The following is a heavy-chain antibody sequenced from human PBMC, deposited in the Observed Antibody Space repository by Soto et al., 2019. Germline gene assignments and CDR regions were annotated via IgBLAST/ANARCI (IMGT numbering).Heavy chain of an antibody. CDR1: GGSISSYY. CDR3: ASRSVLGYFFDY. D-gene: IGHD3-10*01. V-gene: IGHV4-4*09. CDR2: SGST. Sequence: QVQLQESGPGLVKPSETLSLTCTVSGGSISSYYWSWIRQPPGKGLEWIASGSTNYNPSLKSRVTISVDTSKNQSSLKLSSVTAADTAVYYCASRSVLGYFFDYWGQGTLVTVSS. J-gene: IGHJ4*02.